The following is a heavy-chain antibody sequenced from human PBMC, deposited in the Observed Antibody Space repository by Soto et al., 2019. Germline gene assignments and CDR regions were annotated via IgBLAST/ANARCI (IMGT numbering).Heavy chain of an antibody. V-gene: IGHV3-30-3*01. D-gene: IGHD3-3*01. Sequence: QVQLVESGGGVVQPGRSLRLSCAASGFTFSRHTMHWVRQAPGKGLEWVAGISDDGSNTYYADSLKGRFTISRDNSKNTLYLQKNSLSSEDTAVHHCAREVYYDFWSGFNTHPYYFDDWGQGTVVTVSS. CDR3: AREVYYDFWSGFNTHPYYFDD. CDR2: ISDDGSNT. CDR1: GFTFSRHT. J-gene: IGHJ4*02.